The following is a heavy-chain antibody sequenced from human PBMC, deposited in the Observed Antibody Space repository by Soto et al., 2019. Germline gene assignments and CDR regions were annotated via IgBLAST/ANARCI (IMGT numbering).Heavy chain of an antibody. CDR3: TIFFFQAEDGIRDVRSVSAFLLNRSSDL. CDR2: IKSKTDGGTT. Sequence: GKGLAWVGRIKSKTDGGTTDYAAPVKGRFTISRDDSKNTLYMQMNSLKTEDTAVYYCTIFFFQAEDGIRDVRSVSAFLLNRSSDL. V-gene: IGHV3-15*07. J-gene: IGHJ2*01. D-gene: IGHD3-10*02.